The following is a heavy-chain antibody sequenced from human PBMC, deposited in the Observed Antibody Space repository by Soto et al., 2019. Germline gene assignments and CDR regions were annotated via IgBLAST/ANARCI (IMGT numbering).Heavy chain of an antibody. CDR3: AKALYGSSSSPIDF. CDR2: ITWNSVYT. V-gene: IGHV3-9*01. D-gene: IGHD6-13*01. CDR1: GFTFDDYA. Sequence: EVQLVESGGGLVQPGRSLRLSCAASGFTFDDYAMHWVRQAPGKGLEWVSYITWNSVYTGYADSVKGRFTISRDNANISLYLQMNSLKPEDTAFYYCAKALYGSSSSPIDFWGQGTLVTVSS. J-gene: IGHJ4*02.